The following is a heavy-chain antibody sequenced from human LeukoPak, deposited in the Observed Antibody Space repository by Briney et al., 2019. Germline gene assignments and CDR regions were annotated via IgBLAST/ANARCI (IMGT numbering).Heavy chain of an antibody. CDR3: ATDPPDDYSRPDY. J-gene: IGHJ4*02. CDR2: ISSSSSYI. D-gene: IGHD2-15*01. Sequence: PGGSLRLSCAASGLTFSSYAMSWVRQAPGKGLEWVSSISSSSSYIYYADSVKGRFTISRDNAKNSLYLQMNSLRAEDTAVYYCATDPPDDYSRPDYWGQGTLVTVSS. V-gene: IGHV3-21*01. CDR1: GLTFSSYA.